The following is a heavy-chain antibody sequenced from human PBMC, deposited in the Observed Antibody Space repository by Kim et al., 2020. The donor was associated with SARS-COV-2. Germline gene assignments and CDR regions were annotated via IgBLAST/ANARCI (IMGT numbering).Heavy chain of an antibody. CDR2: IKNDGNEM. CDR3: VKALGSRPEGY. CDR1: GFTFSRSW. D-gene: IGHD2-2*01. Sequence: GGSLRLSCAASGFTFSRSWMNWVRQTPGKGLEWVANIKNDGNEMNYVDSVKGRFTISRDNSENSVYLQMNSLRAEDTAVYYCVKALGSRPEGYWGQGTLV. V-gene: IGHV3-7*02. J-gene: IGHJ4*02.